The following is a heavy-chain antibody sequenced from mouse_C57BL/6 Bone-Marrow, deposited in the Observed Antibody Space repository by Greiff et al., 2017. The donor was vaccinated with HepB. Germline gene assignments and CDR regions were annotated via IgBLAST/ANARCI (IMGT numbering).Heavy chain of an antibody. V-gene: IGHV1-64*01. CDR2: IHPNSGST. CDR3: AKLGWIAWFAY. CDR1: GYTFTSYW. J-gene: IGHJ3*01. Sequence: QVQLQQPGAELVKPGASVKLSCKASGYTFTSYWMHWVKQRPGQGLEWIGMIHPNSGSTNYNEKFKSKATLTVDKSSSTAYMQLSSLTSEDSAVYFCAKLGWIAWFAYWGQGTLVTVSA. D-gene: IGHD4-1*01.